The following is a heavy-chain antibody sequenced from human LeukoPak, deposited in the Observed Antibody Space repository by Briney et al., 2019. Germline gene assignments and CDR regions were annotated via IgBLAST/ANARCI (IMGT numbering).Heavy chain of an antibody. V-gene: IGHV1-2*02. Sequence: ASVQVSCKASGYTFTCYYMHWVRPAPGQGLEWMGWINPNSGGTNYAQKFQGRVTMTRDTSISTAYMELSRLRSDDTAVYYCARARWELLDWLDYWGQGTLVTVSS. J-gene: IGHJ4*02. D-gene: IGHD1-26*01. CDR1: GYTFTCYY. CDR2: INPNSGGT. CDR3: ARARWELLDWLDY.